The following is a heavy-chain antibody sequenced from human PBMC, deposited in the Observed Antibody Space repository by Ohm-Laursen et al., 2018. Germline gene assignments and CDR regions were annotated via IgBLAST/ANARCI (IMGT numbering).Heavy chain of an antibody. V-gene: IGHV1-2*02. D-gene: IGHD4-17*01. CDR2: INPNSGGT. CDR1: GYTFTGYY. J-gene: IGHJ2*01. Sequence: ASVKVSCKASGYTFTGYYMHWVRQAPGQGLEWMGWINPNSGGTNYAQKFQGRVTITADESTSTAYMELSSLRSEDTAVYYCARGQDDYGDYADLWGRGTLVTVSS. CDR3: ARGQDDYGDYADL.